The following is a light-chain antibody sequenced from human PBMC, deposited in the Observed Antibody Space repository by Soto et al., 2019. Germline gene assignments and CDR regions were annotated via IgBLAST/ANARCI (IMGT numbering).Light chain of an antibody. CDR3: QQRPNWPLT. Sequence: EIVLTQSPVTLSLSPGERATLSCRASQSISSHLVWYQQKLGQAPRLLIYDASNRATGIPARFSGSGSGTDFTLTISSLEPEDFAVYYCQQRPNWPLTFGGGTRVEIK. CDR2: DAS. J-gene: IGKJ4*01. V-gene: IGKV3-11*01. CDR1: QSISSH.